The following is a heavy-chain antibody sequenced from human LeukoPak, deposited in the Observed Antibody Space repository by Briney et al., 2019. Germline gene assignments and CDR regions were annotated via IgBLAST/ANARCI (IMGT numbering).Heavy chain of an antibody. V-gene: IGHV4-59*11. CDR3: ARLTPHGNSRGDWWFDP. J-gene: IGHJ5*02. Sequence: SETLSLTCTVSGGSISSHYWSWIRQPPGKGLEWIGYIYYSGTIHYNPSLMSRLTISLDKSKKQFSLRLRSVTAADTAVYYCARLTPHGNSRGDWWFDPWGQGNLVTVSS. CDR1: GGSISSHY. CDR2: IYYSGTI. D-gene: IGHD2-21*02.